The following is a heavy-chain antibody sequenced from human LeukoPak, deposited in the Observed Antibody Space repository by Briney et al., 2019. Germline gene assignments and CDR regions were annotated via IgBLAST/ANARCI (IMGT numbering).Heavy chain of an antibody. V-gene: IGHV4-59*01. Sequence: SETLSLTCTVSGGSISSYYWSWIRQPPGKGLEWIGYIYYSGSTNYNSSLKSRVTISVDTSKNQFSLKLSSVTAADTAVYYCARDVREYSSSWFDYWGQGTLVTVSS. D-gene: IGHD6-13*01. J-gene: IGHJ4*02. CDR1: GGSISSYY. CDR2: IYYSGST. CDR3: ARDVREYSSSWFDY.